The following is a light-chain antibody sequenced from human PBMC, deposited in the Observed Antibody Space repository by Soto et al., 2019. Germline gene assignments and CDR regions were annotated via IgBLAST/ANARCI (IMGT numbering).Light chain of an antibody. V-gene: IGLV2-14*01. CDR3: CSYTSSSTCV. CDR2: DVN. CDR1: GSDVGGYNY. J-gene: IGLJ3*02. Sequence: QSALTQPASVSGSPGQSITISCTGTGSDVGGYNYVSWYHEHPAKAPKLMIFDVNNRPSGVSNRFSGSKSGNTASLTISGLQAEDEADYYCCSYTSSSTCVFGGGTKLTVL.